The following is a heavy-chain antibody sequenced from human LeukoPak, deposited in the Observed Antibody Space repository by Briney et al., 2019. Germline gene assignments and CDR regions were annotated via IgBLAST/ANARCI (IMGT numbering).Heavy chain of an antibody. CDR2: INPNSGDT. Sequence: ASVKVSCKASGYTLTGYYLHWVRQAPGQGLEWMGWINPNSGDTKYAQKFQGRVTMTRDTSISTAYMEVRSDDTAVYYCARKNYYDTSGRFDCWGQGTLVTVSS. D-gene: IGHD3-22*01. CDR1: GYTLTGYY. V-gene: IGHV1-2*02. CDR3: ARKNYYDTSGRFDC. J-gene: IGHJ4*02.